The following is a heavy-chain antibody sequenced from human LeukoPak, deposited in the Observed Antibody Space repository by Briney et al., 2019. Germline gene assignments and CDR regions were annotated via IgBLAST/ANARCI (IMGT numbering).Heavy chain of an antibody. J-gene: IGHJ5*02. D-gene: IGHD3/OR15-3a*01. CDR3: ARDFWTRFDP. V-gene: IGHV4-59*01. CDR1: GGSISSYY. CDR2: IYYSGST. Sequence: NPSETLSLTCTVSGGSISSYYWSWIRQPPGKGLEWIGYIYYSGSTNYNPSLKSRVTKSVDTSKNQFSLKLSSVTAADTAVYYCARDFWTRFDPWGQGTLVTVSS.